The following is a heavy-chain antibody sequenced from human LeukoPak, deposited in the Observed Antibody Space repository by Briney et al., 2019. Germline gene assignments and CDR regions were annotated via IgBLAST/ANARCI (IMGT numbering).Heavy chain of an antibody. V-gene: IGHV3-23*01. CDR1: GFTFSING. CDR3: AKDLRGQLLGFGELSPLFAG. Sequence: GGSLSLSCAVSGFTFSINGMSWVGQAPGKGLEWVSAIRGSGGSTYYADSVTGRFITSRVNAKKSLYLQMNSLRAEDTAVYYCAKDLRGQLLGFGELSPLFAGWGQGTPVTVSS. CDR2: IRGSGGST. J-gene: IGHJ4*02. D-gene: IGHD3-10*01.